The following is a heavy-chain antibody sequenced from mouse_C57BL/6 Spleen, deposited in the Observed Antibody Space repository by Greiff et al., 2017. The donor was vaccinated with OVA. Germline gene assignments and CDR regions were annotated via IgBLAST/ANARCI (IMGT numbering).Heavy chain of an antibody. D-gene: IGHD2-3*01. CDR2: ISYSGST. CDR3: ARAVYDYYAMDY. V-gene: IGHV3-1*01. CDR1: GYSITSGYD. Sequence: EVKLVESGPGMVKPSQSLSLTCTVTGYSITSGYDWHWIRHFPGNKLEWMGYISYSGSTNYNPSLKSRISITHDTSKNHFFLKLNSVTTEDTATYYCARAVYDYYAMDYWGQGTSVTVSS. J-gene: IGHJ4*01.